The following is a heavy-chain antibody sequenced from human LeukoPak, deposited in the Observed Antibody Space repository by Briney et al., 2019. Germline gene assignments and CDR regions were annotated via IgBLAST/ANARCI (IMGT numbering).Heavy chain of an antibody. CDR2: ISGSGRSA. Sequence: GGSLRLSCAGSGFTFRRYAMRWGRQAPGEGVEWVSAISGSGRSAYYADSVKGRFTISRDNSKNTPYLQMNSLRAEDTAVYYCAKEAQNIAARGDYWGQGTLVTVSS. J-gene: IGHJ4*02. V-gene: IGHV3-23*01. CDR1: GFTFRRYA. D-gene: IGHD6-13*01. CDR3: AKEAQNIAARGDY.